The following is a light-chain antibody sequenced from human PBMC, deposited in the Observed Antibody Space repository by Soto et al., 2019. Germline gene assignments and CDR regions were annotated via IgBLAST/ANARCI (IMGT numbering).Light chain of an antibody. Sequence: EIVLTQSPATLSVSPGDRATLSCRASQSVNSNLAWYHLKPGQAPRLLIYGASIRAAGIPARFTGSESGTEFTLSISSLQSEDFATYYCLQHNSFPLTFGGGTKVEIK. CDR2: GAS. CDR1: QSVNSN. V-gene: IGKV3-15*01. J-gene: IGKJ4*01. CDR3: LQHNSFPLT.